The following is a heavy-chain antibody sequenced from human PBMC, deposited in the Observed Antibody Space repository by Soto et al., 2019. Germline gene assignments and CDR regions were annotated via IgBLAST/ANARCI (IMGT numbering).Heavy chain of an antibody. J-gene: IGHJ5*02. D-gene: IGHD2-15*01. CDR3: ALTQYCSPSSCSASSFTFSS. V-gene: IGHV2-5*02. CDR2: IYWDDDK. Sequence: QITLKESGPTLVKPTETLTLTCSFSGFSLTTPQMGVAWVRQPPGKALEWLGLIYWDDDKHYNPSLKTRLTITRDTSKNRVVLILTNVDPVDAATYYCALTQYCSPSSCSASSFTFSSWGQGTRVIVSS. CDR1: GFSLTTPQMG.